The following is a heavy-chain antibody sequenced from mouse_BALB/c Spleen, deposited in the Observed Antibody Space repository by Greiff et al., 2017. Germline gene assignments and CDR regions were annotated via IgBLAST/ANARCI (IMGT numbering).Heavy chain of an antibody. CDR1: GFTFSSFG. Sequence: EVQGVESGGGLVQPGGSRKLSCAASGFTFSSFGMHWVRQAPEKGLEWVAYISSGSSTIYYADTVKGRFTISRDNPKNTLFLQMTSLRSEDTAMYYCGRDGITTVAYWGQGTLVTVSA. CDR3: GRDGITTVAY. CDR2: ISSGSSTI. J-gene: IGHJ3*01. D-gene: IGHD2-4*01. V-gene: IGHV5-17*02.